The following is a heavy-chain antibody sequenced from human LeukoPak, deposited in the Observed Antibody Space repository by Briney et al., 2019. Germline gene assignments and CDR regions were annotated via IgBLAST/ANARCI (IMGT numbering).Heavy chain of an antibody. CDR2: IYYSGST. V-gene: IGHV4-31*03. CDR3: ARPVFRTTYYDFWSGYNPPPYYMDV. J-gene: IGHJ6*03. Sequence: SETLSLTCTVSGGSISSGGYYWSWIRQHPGKGLEWIGYIYYSGSTYYNPSLKSRVTISVDTSKNQFSLKLSSVTAADTAVYYCARPVFRTTYYDFWSGYNPPPYYMDVWGKGTTVTVSS. CDR1: GGSISSGGYY. D-gene: IGHD3-3*01.